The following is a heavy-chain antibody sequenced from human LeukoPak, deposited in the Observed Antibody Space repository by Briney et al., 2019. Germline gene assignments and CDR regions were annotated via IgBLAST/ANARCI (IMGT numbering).Heavy chain of an antibody. Sequence: ASVKVSCKASGYTFTSYYMHWVRQAPGQGLEWMGIINPSGGSTSYAQKFQGRVTMTRDTSTSTVYMELSSLRAEDTAVYYCAREMDYYDSSGYPFDYWGQGTLVTVSS. CDR2: INPSGGST. CDR3: AREMDYYDSSGYPFDY. J-gene: IGHJ4*02. D-gene: IGHD3-22*01. CDR1: GYTFTSYY. V-gene: IGHV1-46*01.